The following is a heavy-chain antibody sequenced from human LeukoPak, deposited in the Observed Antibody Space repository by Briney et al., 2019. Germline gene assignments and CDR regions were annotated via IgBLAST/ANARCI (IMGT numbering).Heavy chain of an antibody. D-gene: IGHD3-10*01. CDR3: ATVEGWFGEGPYFDY. CDR1: GYTLTELS. J-gene: IGHJ4*02. V-gene: IGHV1-24*01. CDR2: FDPEDGET. Sequence: ASVKVSCKVSGYTLTELSMHWVRQAPGKGLEWMGGFDPEDGETIYARKFQGRVTMTEDTSTDTAYMELSSLRSEDTAVYYCATVEGWFGEGPYFDYWGQGTLVTVSS.